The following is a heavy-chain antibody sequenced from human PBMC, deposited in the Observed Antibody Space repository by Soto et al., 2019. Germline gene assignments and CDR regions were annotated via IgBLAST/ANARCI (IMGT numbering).Heavy chain of an antibody. J-gene: IGHJ6*03. D-gene: IGHD2-15*01. CDR1: GYTFTSYD. CDR2: MNPTSGNT. V-gene: IGHV1-8*01. CDR3: ARFYCSGGSCYSFYSYYYYMDV. Sequence: QVQLVQSGAEVKKPGASVKVSCKASGYTFTSYDINWVRQATGQGLEWMGWMNPTSGNTGYAQKFQGRVTMTRNTSISTAYLELSSMRSEDTAVYYCARFYCSGGSCYSFYSYYYYMDVWGKGTTVTVSS.